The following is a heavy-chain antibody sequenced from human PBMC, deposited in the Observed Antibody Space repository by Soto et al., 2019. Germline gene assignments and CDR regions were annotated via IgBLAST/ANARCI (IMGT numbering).Heavy chain of an antibody. CDR3: ARDTTLGYCSSTSCPMTVGVRAFDI. J-gene: IGHJ3*02. CDR2: IYYSGST. D-gene: IGHD2-2*01. V-gene: IGHV4-31*03. CDR1: GGSISSGGYY. Sequence: TLSLTCTVSGGSISSGGYYWSWIRQHPGKGLEWIGYIYYSGSTYYNPSLKSRVTISVDTSKNQFSLKLSSVTAADTAVYYCARDTTLGYCSSTSCPMTVGVRAFDIWGQGTMVT.